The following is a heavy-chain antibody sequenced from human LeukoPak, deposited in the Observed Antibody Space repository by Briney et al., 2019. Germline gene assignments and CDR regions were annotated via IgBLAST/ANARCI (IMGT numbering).Heavy chain of an antibody. Sequence: PSETLSLTCAVYGGSFSGYYWSWIRQPPGKGLEWIGEINHSGSTNYNPSLKSRVTISVDTSKNQFSLKLTSVTAADTAVYYCAGTKWFGELLTYGWFDPWGQGTLVTVSS. CDR3: AGTKWFGELLTYGWFDP. CDR1: GGSFSGYY. D-gene: IGHD3-10*01. CDR2: INHSGST. V-gene: IGHV4-34*01. J-gene: IGHJ5*02.